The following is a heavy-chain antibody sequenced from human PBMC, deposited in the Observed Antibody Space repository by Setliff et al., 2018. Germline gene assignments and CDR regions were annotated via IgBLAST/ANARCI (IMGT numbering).Heavy chain of an antibody. CDR2: TWYDGTTK. CDR3: AKDVGLGSGWSYFDY. CDR1: GFTFSAYA. Sequence: GGSLRLSCAASGFTFSAYAMSWVRQAPGKGLEWVAGTWYDGTTKYYADSVKGRFTISRDNSRNTLYLQMDSLRADDTAVYFCAKDVGLGSGWSYFDYWGQGALVTVSS. V-gene: IGHV3-33*06. J-gene: IGHJ4*02. D-gene: IGHD6-19*01.